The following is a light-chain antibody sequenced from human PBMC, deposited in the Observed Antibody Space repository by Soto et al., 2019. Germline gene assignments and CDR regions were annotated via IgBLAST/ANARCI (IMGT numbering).Light chain of an antibody. V-gene: IGLV2-11*01. CDR2: DVS. CDR1: SSDVGGYNY. J-gene: IGLJ2*01. Sequence: QSVLTQPRSVSGSPGQSVTISCTGTSSDVGGYNYVSWYQQHPGKAPKLMIHDVSKRPSGVPDRFSGSKSGNTASLTISGLQAEDEADYYCCSYAGSYTSHVVFGGGTKLTV. CDR3: CSYAGSYTSHVV.